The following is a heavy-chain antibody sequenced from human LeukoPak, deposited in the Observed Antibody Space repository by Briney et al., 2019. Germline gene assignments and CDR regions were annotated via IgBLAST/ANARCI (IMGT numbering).Heavy chain of an antibody. J-gene: IGHJ4*02. CDR1: GGTFSSYA. V-gene: IGHV1-69*04. CDR3: ARDRERVAAKD. Sequence: ASVKVSCKASGGTFSSYAISWVRQAPGQGLEWMGRIIPILGIANYAQKFQGRVTITADKSTSTAYMELSSLRSEDTAVYYCARDRERVAAKDWGQGTLVTVSS. D-gene: IGHD2-15*01. CDR2: IIPILGIA.